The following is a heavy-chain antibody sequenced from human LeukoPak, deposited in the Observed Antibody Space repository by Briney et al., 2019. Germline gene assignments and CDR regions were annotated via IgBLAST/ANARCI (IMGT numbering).Heavy chain of an antibody. CDR2: ISGSGGST. CDR1: GFTFSSYA. J-gene: IGHJ6*02. D-gene: IGHD2-2*01. Sequence: GGSLRLSCAASGFTFSSYAMSWVRQAPGKGLEWVSAISGSGGSTYYADSVKDRFTISRDNSKNTLYLQMNSLRAEDTAVYYCARGLSDIVVVPAANTGLMRTKYYYGMDVWGQGTTVTVSS. V-gene: IGHV3-23*01. CDR3: ARGLSDIVVVPAANTGLMRTKYYYGMDV.